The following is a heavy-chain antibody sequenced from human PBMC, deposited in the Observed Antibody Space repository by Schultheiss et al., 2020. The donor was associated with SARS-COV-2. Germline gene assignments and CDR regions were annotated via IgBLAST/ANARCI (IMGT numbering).Heavy chain of an antibody. CDR3: ARGRILSYY. Sequence: SQTLSLTCTVSGGSISSSSYYWGWIRQPPGKGLEWIGEINHSGSTNYNPSLKSRVTISVDTSKNQFSLKLSSVTAADTAVYYCARGRILSYYWGQGTLVTVSS. D-gene: IGHD2-15*01. J-gene: IGHJ4*02. CDR1: GGSISSSSYY. CDR2: INHSGST. V-gene: IGHV4-39*07.